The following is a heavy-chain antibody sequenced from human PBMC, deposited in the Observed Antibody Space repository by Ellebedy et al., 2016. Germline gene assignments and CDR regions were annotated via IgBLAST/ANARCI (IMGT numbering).Heavy chain of an antibody. V-gene: IGHV3-33*01. Sequence: GGSLRLSCAASGFTFSSFGMHWVRQAPGKGLEWVAVIWDDGSNKYYADSVKGRFTISRDNSKNTLYLQMNSLRAEDTAVYYCARDTYCSSTSCDDPWGQGTLVTVSS. CDR1: GFTFSSFG. CDR2: IWDDGSNK. J-gene: IGHJ5*02. D-gene: IGHD2-2*01. CDR3: ARDTYCSSTSCDDP.